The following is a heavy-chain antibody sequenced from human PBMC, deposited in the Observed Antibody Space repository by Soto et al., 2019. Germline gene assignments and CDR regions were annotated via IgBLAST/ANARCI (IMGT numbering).Heavy chain of an antibody. J-gene: IGHJ6*02. CDR2: IIPIFGTA. V-gene: IGHV1-69*06. CDR1: RGTFSSYA. D-gene: IGHD4-17*01. CDR3: ARSTDYGDYTFNYGMDV. Sequence: ASVKGSCKASRGTFSSYAMSWGRQAPEQGLEWMGGIIPIFGTANYAQKFQGRVTITADKSTSTAYMELSSLRSEDTAVYYCARSTDYGDYTFNYGMDVWGQGTTVTVSS.